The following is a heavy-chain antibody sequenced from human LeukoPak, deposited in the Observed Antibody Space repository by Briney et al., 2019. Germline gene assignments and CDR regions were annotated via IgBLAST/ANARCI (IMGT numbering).Heavy chain of an antibody. J-gene: IGHJ4*02. CDR1: GFTFNTLT. D-gene: IGHD5-18*01. Sequence: GGSLRLSCAASGFTFNTLTMSWVRQAPGKGLEWVSAINARGFITYYADSVKGRFTISRDNSKNTLFLQMNSLSVEDTATYYCVNHITAMIRGCLDHWGQGILVSVSS. CDR2: INARGFIT. V-gene: IGHV3-23*01. CDR3: VNHITAMIRGCLDH.